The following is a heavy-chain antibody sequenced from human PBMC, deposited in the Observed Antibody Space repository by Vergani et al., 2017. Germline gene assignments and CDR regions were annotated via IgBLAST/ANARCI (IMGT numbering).Heavy chain of an antibody. CDR3: ARDVWDCSGISXFLRAGEFYYMDV. J-gene: IGHJ6*03. CDR1: GFKFSQFG. D-gene: IGHD3-16*01. CDR2: ISYDGSKT. Sequence: QVQLVESGGGVVQPGTSLRLSCEASGFKFSQFGMHWVRQGPGKGLEWVAFISYDGSKTQYADSEKGRVTISRDNSKNTVGLEMSSLRVDDTATYYCARDVWDCSGISXFLRAGEFYYMDVWGKGTTVTVSS. V-gene: IGHV3-33*05.